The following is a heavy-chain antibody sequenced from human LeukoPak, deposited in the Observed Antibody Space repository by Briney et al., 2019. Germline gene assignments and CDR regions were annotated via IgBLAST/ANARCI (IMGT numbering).Heavy chain of an antibody. J-gene: IGHJ4*02. CDR3: ARVPYEGRFDY. CDR2: IYSGGST. D-gene: IGHD5-12*01. CDR1: GFTVSSNY. Sequence: GGSLRLSCAASGFTVSSNYMSWVRQAPGKGLEWVSVIYSGGSTYYADSVKGRFTISRDNSKNTLYLQMNSPGAEATDVYYCARVPYEGRFDYWGQGTLVTVSS. V-gene: IGHV3-66*01.